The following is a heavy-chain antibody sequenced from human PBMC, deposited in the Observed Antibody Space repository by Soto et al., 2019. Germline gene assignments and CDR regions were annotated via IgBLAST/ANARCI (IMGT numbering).Heavy chain of an antibody. CDR2: IKQDGSEK. D-gene: IGHD5-18*01. V-gene: IGHV3-7*01. J-gene: IGHJ6*03. CDR1: GFTFSSYW. Sequence: GGSLRLSCAASGFTFSSYWMSWVRQAPGKGLEWVANIKQDGSEKYYVDSVKGRFTISRDNAKNSLYLQMNSLRAEDTAVYYCARPGYSYGYYYYYYMDVWGKGTTVTVSS. CDR3: ARPGYSYGYYYYYYMDV.